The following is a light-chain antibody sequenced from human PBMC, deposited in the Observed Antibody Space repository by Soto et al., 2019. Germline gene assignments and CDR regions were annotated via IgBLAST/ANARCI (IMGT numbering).Light chain of an antibody. CDR2: AAS. CDR3: QQYGTSPWT. Sequence: EIVLTQSPGTLSLSPGERATLSCRASQSVGNNYLAWYQQKVGQAPRLLIFAASKRATGIPDRFSGSGSGSDFTLTISRLEPEDCAVYYCQQYGTSPWTFGQGTKVEIK. J-gene: IGKJ1*01. V-gene: IGKV3-20*01. CDR1: QSVGNNY.